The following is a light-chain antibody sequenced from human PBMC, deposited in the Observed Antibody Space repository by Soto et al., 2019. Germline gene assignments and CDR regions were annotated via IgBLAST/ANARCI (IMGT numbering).Light chain of an antibody. CDR2: AAS. J-gene: IGKJ2*01. V-gene: IGKV1-8*01. CDR3: QQYYSYPPT. CDR1: QGISSY. Sequence: AIRMTQSPSSFSASTGDRVTITCRASQGISSYLAWYQQKPGKAPKLLIYAASTLQSGVPSRFSGSGSGTDSTLTFSCLQSEDFATYYCQQYYSYPPTFGQGTKLEIK.